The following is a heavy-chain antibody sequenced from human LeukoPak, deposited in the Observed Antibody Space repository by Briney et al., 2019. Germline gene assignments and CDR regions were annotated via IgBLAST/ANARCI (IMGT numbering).Heavy chain of an antibody. J-gene: IGHJ3*02. Sequence: ESLTISCKASGSPFTSYCVGWVRQMPGKGLELMGIIYPADSDTRYSPSFQGQVTISADKSINTAYLQWSSLKASDTAMYYCARRERGNADAFDIWGQRTMVTVSS. CDR2: IYPADSDT. V-gene: IGHV5-51*01. CDR3: ARRERGNADAFDI. D-gene: IGHD4-23*01. CDR1: GSPFTSYC.